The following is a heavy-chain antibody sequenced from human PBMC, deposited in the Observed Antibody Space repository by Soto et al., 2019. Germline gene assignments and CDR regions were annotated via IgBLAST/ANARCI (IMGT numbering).Heavy chain of an antibody. J-gene: IGHJ4*02. CDR1: GFTFSGYW. CDR2: IKHDGSVQ. V-gene: IGHV3-7*03. Sequence: QLVESGGGLVQPGGSLRLSCEASGFTFSGYWMSWVRQAPGKGLGWVADIKHDGSVQYYVDSVKGRFTISRDNDKKLLYLQMNGLRAEDTALYYCARATYSNAWYRFDLWGQGTLVTVSS. D-gene: IGHD4-4*01. CDR3: ARATYSNAWYRFDL.